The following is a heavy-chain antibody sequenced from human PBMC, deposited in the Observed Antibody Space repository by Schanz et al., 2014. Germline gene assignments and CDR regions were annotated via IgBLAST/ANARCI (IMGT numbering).Heavy chain of an antibody. J-gene: IGHJ4*02. Sequence: QVQLVESGGGVVQPGRSLRLSCVASGFTFGSYDVFWVRQAPGKGLEWVAILWHDGSKKYYADSVKGRFTVSRDNSKNTLYLQLNSLRAEDTAVYYCARDFHGYGPHLDYWGQGSLXTVSS. CDR3: ARDFHGYGPHLDY. CDR1: GFTFGSYD. D-gene: IGHD5-12*01. CDR2: LWHDGSKK. V-gene: IGHV3-33*01.